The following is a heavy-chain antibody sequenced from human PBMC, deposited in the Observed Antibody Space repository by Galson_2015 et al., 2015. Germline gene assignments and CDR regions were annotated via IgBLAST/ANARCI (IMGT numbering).Heavy chain of an antibody. CDR3: AREGGSYSSDAFDI. CDR1: GGTFSSYA. D-gene: IGHD1-26*01. Sequence: SVKVSCKASGGTFSSYAISWVRQAPGQGLEWMGRIIPILGIANYAQKFQGRVTITADKSTSTAYMELSSLRSEDTAVYYCAREGGSYSSDAFDIWGQGTMVTVSS. J-gene: IGHJ3*02. V-gene: IGHV1-69*04. CDR2: IIPILGIA.